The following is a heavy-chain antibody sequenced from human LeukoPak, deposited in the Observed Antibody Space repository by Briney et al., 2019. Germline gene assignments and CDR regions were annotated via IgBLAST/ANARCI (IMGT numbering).Heavy chain of an antibody. D-gene: IGHD5-18*01. V-gene: IGHV1-69*04. Sequence: SVKVSCKASGGTFSSYAISWVRQAPGQGLEWMGRIIPILGIANYAQKFQGRVTITADESTSTAYMELSSLRSEDTAVYYCAREAEDTAMVNYYYYYMDVWGKGTTVTVSS. CDR3: AREAEDTAMVNYYYYYMDV. CDR2: IIPILGIA. J-gene: IGHJ6*03. CDR1: GGTFSSYA.